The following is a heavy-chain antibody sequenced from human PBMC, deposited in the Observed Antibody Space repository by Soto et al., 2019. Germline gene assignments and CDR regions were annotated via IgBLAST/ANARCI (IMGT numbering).Heavy chain of an antibody. D-gene: IGHD6-6*01. CDR3: ARGRDGDY. V-gene: IGHV1-18*01. CDR2: ISAHNGNT. J-gene: IGHJ4*02. CDR1: GYTFTSYG. Sequence: QVHLVQSGAEVKKPGASVKVSCKCSGYTFTSYGITWVRQAPGQGLEWMGWISAHNGNTDYAQKLQGRVTVTRDTSTSTAYMELRSLRSDATAVYYCARGRDGDYWGQGALVTVSS.